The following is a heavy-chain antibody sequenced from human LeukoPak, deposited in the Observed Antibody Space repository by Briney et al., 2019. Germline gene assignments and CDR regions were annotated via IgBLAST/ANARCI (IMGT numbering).Heavy chain of an antibody. CDR3: ARSIGLTGGGVDV. J-gene: IGHJ6*02. CDR1: GFTFSDYN. V-gene: IGHV3-11*01. Sequence: GGSLRLSCAASGFTFSDYNMNWVRQAPGKGLEWVSYITDSGNTIHYADSVKGRFSISRDNAKNSLYLQMNSLRAEDTAVYYCARSIGLTGGGVDVWGQGTTVTVSS. CDR2: ITDSGNTI. D-gene: IGHD3-9*01.